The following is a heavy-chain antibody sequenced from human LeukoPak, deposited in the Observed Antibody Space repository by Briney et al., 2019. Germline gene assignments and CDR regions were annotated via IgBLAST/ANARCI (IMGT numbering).Heavy chain of an antibody. CDR3: AKDPVLGTGWYGYYFDY. J-gene: IGHJ4*02. V-gene: IGHV3-23*01. D-gene: IGHD6-19*01. Sequence: GGSLRLSCVASGFDFSSHAMTWVRQAPGKGLEWVSSFNDTGSSTYYADSVKGRFIISRDNSKNTLYLQMNSLRVEDTAVYYCAKDPVLGTGWYGYYFDYWGQGTLVTVSS. CDR2: FNDTGSST. CDR1: GFDFSSHA.